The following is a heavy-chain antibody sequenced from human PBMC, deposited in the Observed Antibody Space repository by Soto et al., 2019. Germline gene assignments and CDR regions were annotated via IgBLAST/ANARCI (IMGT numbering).Heavy chain of an antibody. J-gene: IGHJ4*02. CDR2: ISYDGSNK. D-gene: IGHD2-15*01. CDR3: AKAQGIVVVGYYFDY. Sequence: GGSLRLSCAASGFTFSSYGMHWVRQAPGKGLEWVAVISYDGSNKYYADSVKGRFTISRDNSKNTLYLQMNSLRAEDTAVYYCAKAQGIVVVGYYFDYWGQGTLVTVSS. V-gene: IGHV3-30*18. CDR1: GFTFSSYG.